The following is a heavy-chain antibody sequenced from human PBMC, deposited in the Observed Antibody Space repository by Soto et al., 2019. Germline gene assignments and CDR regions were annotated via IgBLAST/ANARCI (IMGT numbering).Heavy chain of an antibody. D-gene: IGHD5-18*01. CDR2: ISGSGATT. V-gene: IGHV3-23*01. CDR1: GFTFSSYA. Sequence: PGGSLRLSCAASGFTFSSYAMTWVRQAPGKGLEWVSGISGSGATTSYADSVKGRFTVSRDNSKNTLYLQMNSLRAEDTAVYYCARDQYSYSYYYYYGMDVWGQGTTVTVSS. CDR3: ARDQYSYSYYYYYGMDV. J-gene: IGHJ6*02.